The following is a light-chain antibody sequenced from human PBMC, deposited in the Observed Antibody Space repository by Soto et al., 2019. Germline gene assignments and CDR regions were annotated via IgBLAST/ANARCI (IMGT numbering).Light chain of an antibody. Sequence: IVLTQSPGTLSLSPGERATLSCRASQSVSSSYLAWYQQKPGQAPRLLIYGASSRATGIPDRFSGSGSGTDCTLTISRLEPEDFAVYYCQQAGSSPRTFGQGTKLEIK. CDR2: GAS. CDR1: QSVSSSY. J-gene: IGKJ2*01. V-gene: IGKV3-20*01. CDR3: QQAGSSPRT.